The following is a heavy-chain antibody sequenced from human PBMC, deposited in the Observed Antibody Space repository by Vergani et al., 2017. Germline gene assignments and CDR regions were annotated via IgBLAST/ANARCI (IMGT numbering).Heavy chain of an antibody. CDR3: ARVTVTTLRGYYYYYGMDV. J-gene: IGHJ6*02. V-gene: IGHV1-2*02. CDR2: INPNSGGT. Sequence: QVQLVQSGAEVKKPGASVKVSCKASGYTFTGYYMHWVRQAPGQGLEWMGWINPNSGGTNYAQKFQGRVTITADESTSTAYMELSSLRSEDTAVYYCARVTVTTLRGYYYYYGMDVWGQGTTVTVSS. D-gene: IGHD4-17*01. CDR1: GYTFTGYY.